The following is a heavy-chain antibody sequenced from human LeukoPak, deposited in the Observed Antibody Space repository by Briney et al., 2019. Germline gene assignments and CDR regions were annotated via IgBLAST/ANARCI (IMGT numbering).Heavy chain of an antibody. Sequence: ASVKVSCKASGYTFTSYGINWLRQAPGQGLEWMGWISAYNGNTNYAQKLQGRVTMTNDTSTSTAYMELRSLRSDDTAVYYCARDLVSGQSIVVVPAAIHWGQGTLVTVSS. CDR1: GYTFTSYG. CDR2: ISAYNGNT. D-gene: IGHD2-2*01. CDR3: ARDLVSGQSIVVVPAAIH. V-gene: IGHV1-18*01. J-gene: IGHJ4*02.